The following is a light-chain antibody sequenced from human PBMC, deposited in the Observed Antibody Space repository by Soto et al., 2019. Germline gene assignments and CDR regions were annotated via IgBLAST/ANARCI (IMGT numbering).Light chain of an antibody. V-gene: IGKV1-12*01. Sequence: DVQMTQSPSSVSASVGDRVTITCRACQGITSWLAWYQQKLGKAPQLLIYAASSLQSGVPSRFRGSGSGTDFTLTISSLQPEDFAIFYCQQANSFPLTFGGGTKGEVK. CDR1: QGITSW. CDR2: AAS. CDR3: QQANSFPLT. J-gene: IGKJ4*01.